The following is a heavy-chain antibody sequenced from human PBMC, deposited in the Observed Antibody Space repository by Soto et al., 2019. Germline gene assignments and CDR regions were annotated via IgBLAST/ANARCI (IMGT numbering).Heavy chain of an antibody. CDR1: GYTFTSYY. D-gene: IGHD5-12*01. CDR2: INPSGGST. Sequence: ASVKVSCKASGYTFTSYYMHWVRRAPGQGLEWMGIINPSGGSTSYAQKFQGRVTMTRDTSTSTVYMELSSLRSEDTAVYYCARVATPSWGIGDSHAFDIWGQGTMVTVSS. J-gene: IGHJ3*02. CDR3: ARVATPSWGIGDSHAFDI. V-gene: IGHV1-46*03.